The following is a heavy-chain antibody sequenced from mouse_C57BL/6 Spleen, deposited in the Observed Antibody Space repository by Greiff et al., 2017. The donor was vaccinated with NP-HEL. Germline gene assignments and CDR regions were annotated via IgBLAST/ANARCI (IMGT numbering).Heavy chain of an antibody. J-gene: IGHJ3*01. Sequence: EVQLVESGGGLVKPGGSLKLSCAASGFTFSSYAMSWVRQTPEKRLEWVATISDGGSYTYYPDNVKGRFTISRDNAQNNLYLQMSHLKSEDTAMYYCASPDSSGFPFAYWGQGTLVTVSA. D-gene: IGHD3-2*02. V-gene: IGHV5-4*01. CDR3: ASPDSSGFPFAY. CDR1: GFTFSSYA. CDR2: ISDGGSYT.